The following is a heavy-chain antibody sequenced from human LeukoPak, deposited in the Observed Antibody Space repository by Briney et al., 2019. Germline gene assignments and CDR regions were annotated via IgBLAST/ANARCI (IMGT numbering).Heavy chain of an antibody. CDR2: IYYSGST. J-gene: IGHJ4*02. Sequence: RASETLSLTCTVSGGSISGSSYYWGWIRQPPGKGLEWIGSIYYSGSTYYNPSLKSRVTISVDTSKNQFSLKLNSVTAADTAVYYCARGKWAFDYWGQGTLVTVSS. CDR3: ARGKWAFDY. CDR1: GGSISGSSYY. D-gene: IGHD1-26*01. V-gene: IGHV4-39*02.